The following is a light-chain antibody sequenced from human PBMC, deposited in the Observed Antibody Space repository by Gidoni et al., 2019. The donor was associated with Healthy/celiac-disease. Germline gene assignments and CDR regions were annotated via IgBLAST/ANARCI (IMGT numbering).Light chain of an antibody. CDR1: SSDVGGYNY. Sequence: QSALTQPPSASGSPGQSVTISCTGTSSDVGGYNYVSWYQQHPGKAPKRMIYEVSKRPSGVPERFFGSKSGDTAALTVSGLQAEDEADYYCSSYAGSRYVFGTGTKVTVL. CDR3: SSYAGSRYV. J-gene: IGLJ1*01. V-gene: IGLV2-8*01. CDR2: EVS.